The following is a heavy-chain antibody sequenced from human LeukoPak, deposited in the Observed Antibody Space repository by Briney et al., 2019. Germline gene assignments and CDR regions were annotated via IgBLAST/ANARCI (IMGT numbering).Heavy chain of an antibody. CDR3: ASSGGSGWPKNWFDP. D-gene: IGHD6-19*01. Sequence: SETLSLTCTVSGGSISSYYWSWIRQPPGKGLEWIGYIYYSGSTNYNPSLKSRVTISVDTSKNQFSLKLSSVTAADTAVYYCASSGGSGWPKNWFDPWGQGTLDTVSS. J-gene: IGHJ5*02. V-gene: IGHV4-59*01. CDR1: GGSISSYY. CDR2: IYYSGST.